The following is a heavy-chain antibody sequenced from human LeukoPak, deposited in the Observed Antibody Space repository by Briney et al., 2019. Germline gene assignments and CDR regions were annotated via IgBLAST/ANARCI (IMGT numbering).Heavy chain of an antibody. D-gene: IGHD2-15*01. V-gene: IGHV4-34*01. Sequence: NPSETLSLTCAVYGGSFSGYYWSWIRQPPGKGLEWIGEINHSGSTNYNPSLKSRVTISVDTSKNQFSLKLSSVTAADTAVYYCARGRYCSGGSCYEGWGQGTLVTVSS. CDR3: ARGRYCSGGSCYEG. CDR2: INHSGST. CDR1: GGSFSGYY. J-gene: IGHJ4*02.